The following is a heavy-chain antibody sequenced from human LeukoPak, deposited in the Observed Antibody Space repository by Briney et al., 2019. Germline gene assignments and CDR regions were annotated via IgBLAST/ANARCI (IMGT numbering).Heavy chain of an antibody. J-gene: IGHJ3*02. CDR1: GYTFTNYA. Sequence: ASVKVSCKASGYTFTNYAISWVRQAPGQGLEWMGWISAYNGNTNYAQKLQGRVTMTTDTSTSTAYMELRSLRSDDTAVYYCARDRAAAALGPAFDIWGQGTMVTVSS. V-gene: IGHV1-18*01. D-gene: IGHD6-13*01. CDR3: ARDRAAAALGPAFDI. CDR2: ISAYNGNT.